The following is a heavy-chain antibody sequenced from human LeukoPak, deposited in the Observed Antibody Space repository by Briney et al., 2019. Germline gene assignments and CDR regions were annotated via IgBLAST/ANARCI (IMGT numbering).Heavy chain of an antibody. J-gene: IGHJ4*02. Sequence: GGSLRLSCAASVFTFSSYSMNWVRQAPGKGLEWVSSISSSSSYIYYADSVKGRFTISRDNAKNSLYLQMNSLRAEDTAVYYCARDIGSGPTGDRNVYWGQGTLVTVSS. CDR2: ISSSSSYI. V-gene: IGHV3-21*01. CDR3: ARDIGSGPTGDRNVY. CDR1: VFTFSSYS. D-gene: IGHD7-27*01.